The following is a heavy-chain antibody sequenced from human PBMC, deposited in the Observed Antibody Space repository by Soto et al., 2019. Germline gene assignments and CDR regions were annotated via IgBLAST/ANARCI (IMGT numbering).Heavy chain of an antibody. CDR3: ARSLYTRGWWPPRSTY. D-gene: IGHD6-19*01. CDR2: IYYSGST. J-gene: IGHJ4*01. V-gene: IGHV4-59*01. CDR1: GGSISSYY. Sequence: AETLSLTCAVSGGSISSYYCSWIRQPPGKGLEWIGYIYYSGSTNYNPSLKSRVTISVDTSKNQFSLKLTSVTAADTAVYYCARSLYTRGWWPPRSTYWGHATLV.